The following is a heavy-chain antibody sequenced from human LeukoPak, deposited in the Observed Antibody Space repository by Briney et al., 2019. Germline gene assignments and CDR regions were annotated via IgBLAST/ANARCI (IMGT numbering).Heavy chain of an antibody. J-gene: IGHJ5*02. CDR1: GGSISSYY. CDR2: IYYSGST. D-gene: IGHD3-9*01. V-gene: IGHV4-59*08. Sequence: SETLSLTCTVSGGSISSYYWSWIRQPPGKGLEWIGYIYYSGSTNYNPSLKSRVTISVDTSKNQFSLKLSSVTAADTAVYYCARAQYYDILTGYSYWFGPWGQGTLVTVSS. CDR3: ARAQYYDILTGYSYWFGP.